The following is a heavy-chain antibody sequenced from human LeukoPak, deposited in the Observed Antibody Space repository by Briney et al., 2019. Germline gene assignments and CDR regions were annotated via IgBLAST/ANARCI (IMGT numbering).Heavy chain of an antibody. J-gene: IGHJ4*02. V-gene: IGHV4-61*05. Sequence: ASETLSLTCTVSGGSISSSSYYWGWIRQPPGMGLEWIGYIYYSGSTNYNPSLKSRVTISVDTSKNQFSLKLSSVTAADTAVYYCARLSVVVITSFDYWGQGTLVTVSS. CDR2: IYYSGST. CDR1: GGSISSSSYY. CDR3: ARLSVVVITSFDY. D-gene: IGHD3-22*01.